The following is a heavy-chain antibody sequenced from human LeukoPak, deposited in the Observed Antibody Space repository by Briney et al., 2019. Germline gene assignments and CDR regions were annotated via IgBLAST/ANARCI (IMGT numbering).Heavy chain of an antibody. J-gene: IGHJ4*02. CDR3: ARRTTVTWFYFDC. D-gene: IGHD4-11*01. Sequence: PSLKSRVSVSVDTSKNQFSLKLTSVTAADTPVYYCARRTTVTWFYFDCWGQGTLVTVSS. V-gene: IGHV4-39*01.